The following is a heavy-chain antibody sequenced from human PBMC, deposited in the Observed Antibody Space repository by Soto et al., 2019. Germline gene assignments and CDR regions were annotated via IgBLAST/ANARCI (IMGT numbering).Heavy chain of an antibody. J-gene: IGHJ4*02. CDR2: ISSSGSTI. CDR1: GFTFSDYY. D-gene: IGHD6-19*01. Sequence: GSLRLSCAASGFTFSDYYMSWIRQAPGKGLEWVSYISSSGSTIYYADSVKGRFTISRDNAKNSLYLQMNSLRAEDTAVYYCARDIAHHSGWYCCADYWCQGTLVTVSS. CDR3: ARDIAHHSGWYCCADY. V-gene: IGHV3-11*01.